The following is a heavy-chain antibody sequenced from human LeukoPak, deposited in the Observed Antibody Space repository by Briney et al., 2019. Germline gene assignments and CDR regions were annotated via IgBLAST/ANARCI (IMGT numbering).Heavy chain of an antibody. CDR2: IYYSGST. V-gene: IGHV4-39*07. CDR3: ARGGGFCNSISCYFDF. Sequence: SETLSLTCTVSGGSISSSSYYWGWIRQPPGKGLEWIGSIYYSGSTYYNPSLKSRVTISVDTSKSQFSLDLTSVTAADTAVYYCARGGGFCNSISCYFDFWGQGTLVTVSS. CDR1: GGSISSSSYY. J-gene: IGHJ4*02. D-gene: IGHD2-2*01.